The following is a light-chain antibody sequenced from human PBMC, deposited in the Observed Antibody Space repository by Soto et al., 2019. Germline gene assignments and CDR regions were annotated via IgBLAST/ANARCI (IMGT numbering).Light chain of an antibody. CDR3: SSSTSSSTLV. J-gene: IGLJ2*01. Sequence: QSALIQPPSVSGSPGQSVTISCTGTSSDVGGYNYVSWYQQHPGKAPKLMIYDVNNRPSGVSNRFSGSKSGNTASLTISGLQAEDEADYYCSSSTSSSTLVFGGGTKLTVL. CDR1: SSDVGGYNY. V-gene: IGLV2-14*01. CDR2: DVN.